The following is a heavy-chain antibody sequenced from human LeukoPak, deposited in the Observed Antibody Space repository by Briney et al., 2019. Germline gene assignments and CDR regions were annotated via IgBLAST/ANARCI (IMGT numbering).Heavy chain of an antibody. J-gene: IGHJ4*02. CDR3: AREGLYSGSSNDY. Sequence: PETLSLTCAVSGDSISSSNWWSWVRQPPGKGLEWIGEVYHSGNTNYNPSLKSRVTISVDKSKNQFSLKLSSVTAADTAVYFCAREGLYSGSSNDYWGQGTLVTVSS. V-gene: IGHV4-4*01. D-gene: IGHD1-26*01. CDR2: VYHSGNT. CDR1: GDSISSSNW.